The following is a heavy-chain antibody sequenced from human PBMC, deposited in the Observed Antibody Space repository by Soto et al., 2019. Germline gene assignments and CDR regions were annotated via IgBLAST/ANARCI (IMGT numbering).Heavy chain of an antibody. J-gene: IGHJ3*01. V-gene: IGHV3-48*03. CDR2: VSTTSTSP. CDR1: GFSSSNYE. Sequence: EVQLVESGGGLVQPGGSLRLSCTASGFSSSNYEMIWIRQAPGKGLEWILRVSTTSTSPYYADSVRGRFTVSRDTAKNSVYLQMNSLRAEDTGRYYCARDGHRGPSDAFDVWGQGAMVIVSS. CDR3: ARDGHRGPSDAFDV. D-gene: IGHD3-10*01.